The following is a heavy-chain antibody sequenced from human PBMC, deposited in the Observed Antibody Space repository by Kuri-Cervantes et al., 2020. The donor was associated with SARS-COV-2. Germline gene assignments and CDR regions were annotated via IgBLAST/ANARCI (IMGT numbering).Heavy chain of an antibody. CDR3: ARTNYYYYGMDV. CDR1: CGSFSGYY. J-gene: IGHJ6*02. Sequence: GSLRLSCAVYCGSFSGYYWSWIRHPPGKGLEWSGEINHSGSTNCNPSLKSRVTISVDTSKNQFSLKLSSVTAADTAVYYCARTNYYYYGMDVWGQGTTVTVSS. V-gene: IGHV4-34*01. CDR2: INHSGST.